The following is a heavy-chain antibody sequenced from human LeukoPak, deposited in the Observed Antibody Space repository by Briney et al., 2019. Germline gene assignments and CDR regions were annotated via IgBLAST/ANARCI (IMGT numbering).Heavy chain of an antibody. J-gene: IGHJ4*02. Sequence: PGGSLRLSCAASGFTFSSYAMHWVRQAPGKGLEWVAVISYDGSNKYYADSVKGRFTISRDNSKNTLYLQMNSLRAEDTAVYYCARDIYGDYVPSFDYWGQGTLVTVSS. CDR3: ARDIYGDYVPSFDY. V-gene: IGHV3-30-3*01. D-gene: IGHD4-17*01. CDR1: GFTFSSYA. CDR2: ISYDGSNK.